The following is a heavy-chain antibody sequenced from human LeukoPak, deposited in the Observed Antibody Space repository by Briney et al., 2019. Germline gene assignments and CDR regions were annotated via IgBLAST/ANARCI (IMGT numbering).Heavy chain of an antibody. CDR1: GFIFSNYY. Sequence: GGSLRLSCAASGFIFSNYYMHWVRQAPGKGPEWVADIRRDGSEKNYMDSLKGRFTISRDNAKNSLYLQMNSLRVEDTAVYYCAGGGPPYALDIWGQGTMVTVSS. D-gene: IGHD1-14*01. CDR3: AGGGPPYALDI. J-gene: IGHJ3*02. V-gene: IGHV3-7*01. CDR2: IRRDGSEK.